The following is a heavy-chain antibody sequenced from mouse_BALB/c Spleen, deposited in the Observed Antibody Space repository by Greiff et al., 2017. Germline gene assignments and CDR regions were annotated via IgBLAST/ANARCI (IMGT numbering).Heavy chain of an antibody. J-gene: IGHJ2*01. CDR3: ARGDDYYFDY. V-gene: IGHV5-4*02. CDR2: ISDGGSYT. CDR1: GFTFSDYY. Sequence: DVMLVESGGGLVKPGGSLKLSCAASGFTFSDYYMYWVRQTPEKRLEWVATISDGGSYTYYPDSVKGRFTISRDNAKNNLYLQMSSLKSEDTAMYYCARGDDYYFDYGGQGTTLTVSS. D-gene: IGHD2-4*01.